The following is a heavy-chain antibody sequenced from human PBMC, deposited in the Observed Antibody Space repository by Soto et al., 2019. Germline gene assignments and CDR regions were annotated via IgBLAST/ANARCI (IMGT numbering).Heavy chain of an antibody. CDR3: ARYRGLYQLLQNFGMDV. Sequence: EVQLVESGGGLVKPGGSLRLSCAASGFTFSSYSMNWVRQAPGKGLEWVSSISSSSSYIYYADSVKGRITISRDNAKNSLYLQMNNLSAEDTAVYYCARYRGLYQLLQNFGMDVWGQGTTVTVSS. CDR1: GFTFSSYS. CDR2: ISSSSSYI. D-gene: IGHD2-2*01. J-gene: IGHJ6*02. V-gene: IGHV3-21*01.